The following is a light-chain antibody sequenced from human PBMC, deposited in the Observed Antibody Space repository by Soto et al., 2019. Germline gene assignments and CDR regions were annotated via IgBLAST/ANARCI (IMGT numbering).Light chain of an antibody. CDR3: QQYNSNTPWT. J-gene: IGKJ1*01. CDR2: DAS. V-gene: IGKV1-5*01. Sequence: DIQMTQSPSTLSASVGDRVTITCRASQSISSWLAWYQQKPGKAPKLLIYDASKLESGVPSRFSGSGSGTEFTITISSLQPDDFATYYCQQYNSNTPWTFGQGTKV. CDR1: QSISSW.